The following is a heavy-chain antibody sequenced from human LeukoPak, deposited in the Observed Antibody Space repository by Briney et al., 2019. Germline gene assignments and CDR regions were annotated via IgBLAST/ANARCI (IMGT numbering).Heavy chain of an antibody. D-gene: IGHD7-27*01. CDR2: VYRSGTT. CDR3: ARENWVFDY. Sequence: SETLSLSCVVSGYSISSGYHWGWIRQPPGKGLEWIGSVYRSGTTYYDPSLKSRVTISVDTSKNQISLKVRSVTAADTAMYYCARENWVFDYWGQGILVTVSS. J-gene: IGHJ4*02. V-gene: IGHV4-38-2*02. CDR1: GYSISSGYH.